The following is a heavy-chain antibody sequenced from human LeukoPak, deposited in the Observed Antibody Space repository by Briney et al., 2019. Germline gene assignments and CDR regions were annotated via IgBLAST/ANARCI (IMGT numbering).Heavy chain of an antibody. CDR1: GGSISSYY. Sequence: PSETLSLTCTVPGGSISSYYWGWIRQPPGKGLEWIGYINYSGNTKQNPSLKSRVTISVDTSKNQFSLKLSSVTAADTAVYYCARRGDYDRQGAFDVWGQGTMVTVSS. V-gene: IGHV4-59*01. CDR2: INYSGNT. CDR3: ARRGDYDRQGAFDV. D-gene: IGHD4-17*01. J-gene: IGHJ3*01.